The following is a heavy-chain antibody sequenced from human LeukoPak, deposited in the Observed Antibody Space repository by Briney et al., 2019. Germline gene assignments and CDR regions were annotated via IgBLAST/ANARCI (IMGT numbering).Heavy chain of an antibody. CDR3: AKDNTIFGGYFDY. CDR2: INRDGSST. V-gene: IGHV3-74*01. CDR1: GFTFSSYW. D-gene: IGHD3-3*01. Sequence: GGSLRLSCGASGFTFSSYWMHWVRQAPGKGLGWVSRINRDGSSTSYADSVKGRFTISRDNSKNTLYLQMNSLRAEDTAVYYCAKDNTIFGGYFDYWGQGTLVTVSS. J-gene: IGHJ4*02.